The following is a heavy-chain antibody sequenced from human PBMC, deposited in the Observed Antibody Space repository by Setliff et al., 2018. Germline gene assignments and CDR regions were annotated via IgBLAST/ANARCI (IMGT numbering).Heavy chain of an antibody. CDR3: ARDREYCSRTSCYIDY. CDR1: GYSFSTYA. Sequence: ASVKVSCKASGYSFSTYAMHWVRQAPGQRLEWMGWINGGNGNTKYSQKFQGRITITRDTSASTAYMEMSSLRSEDTVVYYCARDREYCSRTSCYIDYWGQGALVTVSS. V-gene: IGHV1-3*01. J-gene: IGHJ4*02. CDR2: INGGNGNT. D-gene: IGHD2-2*02.